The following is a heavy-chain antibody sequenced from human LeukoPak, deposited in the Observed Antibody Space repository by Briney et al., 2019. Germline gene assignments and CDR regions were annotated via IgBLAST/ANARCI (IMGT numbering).Heavy chain of an antibody. J-gene: IGHJ6*03. CDR2: INPNSGGT. V-gene: IGHV1-2*02. CDR3: ARGVRYFDWLPDYYYYYYMGV. Sequence: ASVKVSCKASGYTFTGYYMHWVRQAPGQGLEWMGWINPNSGGTNYAQKFQGRVTMTRDTSISTAYMELSRLRSDDTAVYYCARGVRYFDWLPDYYYYYYMGVWGKGTTVTISS. CDR1: GYTFTGYY. D-gene: IGHD3-9*01.